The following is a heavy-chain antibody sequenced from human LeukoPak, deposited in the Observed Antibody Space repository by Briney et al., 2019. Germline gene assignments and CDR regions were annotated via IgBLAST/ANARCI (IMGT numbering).Heavy chain of an antibody. J-gene: IGHJ4*02. CDR2: ISCDGSNK. Sequence: GRSLRLSCAASGFTFSSYAMHWVRQAPGKGLEWVAVISCDGSNKYYADSVKGRFTISRDNSKNTLYLQMNSLRAEETAVYYCARGEGNYLPPGYWGQGTLVTVSS. CDR3: ARGEGNYLPPGY. CDR1: GFTFSSYA. D-gene: IGHD4-11*01. V-gene: IGHV3-30-3*01.